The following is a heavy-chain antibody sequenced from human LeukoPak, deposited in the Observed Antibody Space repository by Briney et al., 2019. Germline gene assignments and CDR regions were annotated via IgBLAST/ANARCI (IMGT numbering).Heavy chain of an antibody. CDR3: ASNVAVAGAYHWFDP. Sequence: GASVTVSCKASGYTFTSYGISWVRQAPGQGLEWMGWISGYNGNTNYAQKVQGRVTMTTDTSTTTAYMQLRRMSCDGNDVSSCASNVAVAGAYHWFDPWGQGTLVTVSS. CDR1: GYTFTSYG. D-gene: IGHD6-19*01. V-gene: IGHV1-18*01. J-gene: IGHJ5*02. CDR2: ISGYNGNT.